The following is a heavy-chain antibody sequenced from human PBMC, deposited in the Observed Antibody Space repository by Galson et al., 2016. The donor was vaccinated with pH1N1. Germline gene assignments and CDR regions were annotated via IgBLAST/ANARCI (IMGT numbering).Heavy chain of an antibody. V-gene: IGHV5-51*03. J-gene: IGHJ4*02. Sequence: QSGAEVTKPGESLKISCQASGSTFTPYWIGWVRQMPGKGLEWMGIIYPGDSETKYSPSFEGQVTFSVDKSKNTAYLHWSSLKASDTAIYYCARRSTELGLDYWGQGVLVTVSS. D-gene: IGHD2/OR15-2a*01. CDR3: ARRSTELGLDY. CDR1: GSTFTPYW. CDR2: IYPGDSET.